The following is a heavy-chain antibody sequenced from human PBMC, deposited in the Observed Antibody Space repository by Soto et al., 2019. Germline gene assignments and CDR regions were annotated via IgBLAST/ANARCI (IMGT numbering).Heavy chain of an antibody. CDR3: AMTDIARGRNRLGSHY. D-gene: IGHD2-21*02. J-gene: IGHJ4*02. V-gene: IGHV3-7*02. CDR1: GFTPSSYW. CDR2: IKEDGSEK. Sequence: GGSLRLSCAASGFTPSSYWMSWVRQAPGKGLEWVANIKEDGSEKYYVDYVKGRFTISRDNAKLSLFLQMDSLSVEDTGVYYFAMTDIARGRNRLGSHYWVQGTLVTVSS.